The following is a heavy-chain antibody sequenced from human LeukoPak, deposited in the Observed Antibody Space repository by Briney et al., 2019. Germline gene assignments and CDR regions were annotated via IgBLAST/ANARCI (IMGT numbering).Heavy chain of an antibody. Sequence: GGSLRLSCAASGFTFSNYAMSWVRQAPGKGLEWVSTINDRGIAIYYADSVKGRFTISRDNSKNTLSLHVSSLRAEDTAIYYCAKGLKTAVGPYKGYHYYMDVWGKGTTVTVSS. V-gene: IGHV3-23*01. CDR3: AKGLKTAVGPYKGYHYYMDV. J-gene: IGHJ6*03. CDR2: INDRGIAI. CDR1: GFTFSNYA. D-gene: IGHD5-18*01.